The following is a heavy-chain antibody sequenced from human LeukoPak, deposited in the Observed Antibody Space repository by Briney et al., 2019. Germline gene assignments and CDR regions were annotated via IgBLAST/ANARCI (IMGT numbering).Heavy chain of an antibody. V-gene: IGHV4-4*07. Sequence: SETLLLTCTVPGGSISSSYWTWIPQPAGKGLEWIGRIYSSGSTNYNTSLKSRLNMSVDTSRNQFSLKLNSVTAADTAVYYCARECFSSICPYNNMDVWGQGTTVTVSS. J-gene: IGHJ6*02. D-gene: IGHD2-2*01. CDR1: GGSISSSY. CDR3: ARECFSSICPYNNMDV. CDR2: IYSSGST.